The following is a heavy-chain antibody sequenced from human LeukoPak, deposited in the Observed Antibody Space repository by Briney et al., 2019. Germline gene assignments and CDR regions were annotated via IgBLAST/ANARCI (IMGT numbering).Heavy chain of an antibody. D-gene: IGHD3-3*01. CDR2: MNPNSGNT. CDR1: GYTFTSYD. J-gene: IGHJ6*02. Sequence: GASVKVSCKASGYTFTSYDINWVRQATGQGLEWMGWMNPNSGNTGYAQKFQGRVTMTRNTSISTAYMELSSLRSEDTAVYYCARGWRVVLNYYYYYGMDVWGQGTTVTVSS. CDR3: ARGWRVVLNYYYYYGMDV. V-gene: IGHV1-8*01.